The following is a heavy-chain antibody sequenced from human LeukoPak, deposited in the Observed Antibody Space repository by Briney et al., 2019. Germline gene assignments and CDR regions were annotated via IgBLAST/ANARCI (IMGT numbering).Heavy chain of an antibody. CDR2: MNPYSANT. V-gene: IGHV1-8*03. CDR1: GGTFSSYA. Sequence: ASVKVSCKASGGTFSSYAISWVRQAPGQGLEWMGWMNPYSANTGYARNFQGRITITRNTSISTAYRELSSLRSEDTAVYYCARTQHLVLRSPLDPWGQGTLVTVSS. D-gene: IGHD6-13*01. CDR3: ARTQHLVLRSPLDP. J-gene: IGHJ5*02.